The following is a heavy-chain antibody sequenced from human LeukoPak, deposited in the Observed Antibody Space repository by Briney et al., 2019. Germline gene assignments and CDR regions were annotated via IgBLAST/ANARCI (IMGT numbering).Heavy chain of an antibody. CDR2: IYHSGST. D-gene: IGHD3-16*01. Sequence: SETLSLTYAVSGGSISSGGYSWRWIRQPPGRGLEWIGYIYHSGSTYYNPPLKSRVTISVDRSKNQFSLKLSSVTAADTAVYYCARDVWALNYFDYWGQGTLVTVSS. J-gene: IGHJ4*02. CDR1: GGSISSGGYS. CDR3: ARDVWALNYFDY. V-gene: IGHV4-30-2*01.